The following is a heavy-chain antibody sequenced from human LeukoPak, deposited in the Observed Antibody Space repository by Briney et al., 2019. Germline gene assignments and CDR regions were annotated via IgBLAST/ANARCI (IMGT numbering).Heavy chain of an antibody. V-gene: IGHV1-69*13. CDR3: ARNYGGHDY. CDR1: GYTFTSYG. J-gene: IGHJ4*02. Sequence: ASVKVSCKASGYTFTSYGISWVRQAPGQGLEWMGGIIPIFGTANYAQKFQGRVTITADESTSTAYMELSSLRSEDTAVYYCARNYGGHDYWGQGTLVTVSS. D-gene: IGHD4-23*01. CDR2: IIPIFGTA.